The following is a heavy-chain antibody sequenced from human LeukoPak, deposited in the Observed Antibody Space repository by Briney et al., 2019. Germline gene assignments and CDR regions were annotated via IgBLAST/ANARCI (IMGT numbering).Heavy chain of an antibody. J-gene: IGHJ4*02. CDR1: GYTLTELS. CDR3: ARGGIRGDFDY. D-gene: IGHD2/OR15-2a*01. V-gene: IGHV1-24*01. CDR2: FDPEDGET. Sequence: ASVKVSCKVSGYTLTELSMHWVRQAPGKGLEWMGGFDPEDGETIYAQKFQGRVTITADESTSTAYMELSSLRSEDTAVYYCARGGIRGDFDYWGQGTLVTVSS.